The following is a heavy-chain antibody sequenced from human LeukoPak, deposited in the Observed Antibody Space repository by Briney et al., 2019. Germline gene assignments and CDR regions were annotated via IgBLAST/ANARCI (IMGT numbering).Heavy chain of an antibody. V-gene: IGHV3-30-3*01. CDR2: ISYDGSNK. CDR1: GFTFSSYA. CDR3: ASPRFGLAYYYGMDV. J-gene: IGHJ6*02. D-gene: IGHD3-16*01. Sequence: GRSLRLSCAASGFTFSSYAMHWVRQAPGKGLEWVAVISYDGSNKYYADSVKGRFTISRDNSKNTLYLQMNSLRAEDTAVYYCASPRFGLAYYYGMDVWGQGTTVTVSS.